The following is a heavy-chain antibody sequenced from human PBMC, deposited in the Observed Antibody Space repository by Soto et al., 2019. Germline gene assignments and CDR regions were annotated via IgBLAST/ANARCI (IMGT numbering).Heavy chain of an antibody. CDR2: IYHSGST. CDR1: GASISSNNW. J-gene: IGHJ4*02. CDR3: ARSTVTEDY. D-gene: IGHD4-17*01. V-gene: IGHV4-4*02. Sequence: QVQLQESGPGLVKPSGTLSLTCAVSGASISSNNWWSWVRQPPGKGLEWVGEIYHSGSTNYNLSRKSRVTISIDKSKNQFALKLGSVTAADTAVYYCARSTVTEDYWGQGTLVTVSS.